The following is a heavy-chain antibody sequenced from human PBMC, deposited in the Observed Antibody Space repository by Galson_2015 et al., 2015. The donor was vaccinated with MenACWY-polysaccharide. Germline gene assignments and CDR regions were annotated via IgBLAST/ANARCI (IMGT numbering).Heavy chain of an antibody. J-gene: IGHJ6*02. V-gene: IGHV3-7*01. CDR1: GFTFKNYW. Sequence: SLRFSCAVSGFTFKNYWMSWVRQAPGKGLEWVANIKKDGSEKHCVDFVKGRFTISRDNGRSSLYLQMNGLRAEDTAVYYCARSHYGMDVWGQGTTVIVS. CDR2: IKKDGSEK. CDR3: ARSHYGMDV.